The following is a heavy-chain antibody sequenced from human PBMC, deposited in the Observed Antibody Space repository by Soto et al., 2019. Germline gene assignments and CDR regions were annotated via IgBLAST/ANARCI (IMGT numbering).Heavy chain of an antibody. D-gene: IGHD3-22*01. CDR1: GFSFSNYG. CDR2: ISFDGSEK. Sequence: GGSLRLSCAASGFSFSNYGMHWVRQAPGKGLEWVAVISFDGSEKYYANSVKGRFTISRDXSKKTLDLQMHSLRAEDTAVYYCAKDRRLYDSSGFYFYFDSWGQGTLVTVSS. V-gene: IGHV3-30*18. CDR3: AKDRRLYDSSGFYFYFDS. J-gene: IGHJ4*02.